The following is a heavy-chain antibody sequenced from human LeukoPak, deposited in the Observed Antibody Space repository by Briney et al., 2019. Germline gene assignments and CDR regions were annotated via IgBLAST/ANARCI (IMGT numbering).Heavy chain of an antibody. Sequence: SETLSLTCAVSGGSINNYHWSWIRQPPGKGLEWMGCIYHSGSTTYYPSLKSRVTISVDASKSVFSLKLVSVTAADTAMYFCASTQQWLAFDYWGQGILVTVSS. CDR3: ASTQQWLAFDY. D-gene: IGHD6-19*01. CDR1: GGSINNYH. J-gene: IGHJ4*02. CDR2: IYHSGST. V-gene: IGHV4-59*03.